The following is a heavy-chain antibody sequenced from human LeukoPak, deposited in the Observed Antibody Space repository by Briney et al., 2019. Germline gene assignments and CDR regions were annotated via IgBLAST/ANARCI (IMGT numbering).Heavy chain of an antibody. V-gene: IGHV4-39*01. CDR2: IYYSGST. J-gene: IGHJ4*02. Sequence: SETLSLTCSVSGGSISGSTSYWGWIRQPPGKGLEWIGSIYYSGSTYYNPSLKSRVTISVDTSKNQFSLKLSSVTAADTAVYYCARIQYYYDSSGYYNSRPPTIFDYWGQGTLVTVSS. D-gene: IGHD3-22*01. CDR1: GGSISGSTSY. CDR3: ARIQYYYDSSGYYNSRPPTIFDY.